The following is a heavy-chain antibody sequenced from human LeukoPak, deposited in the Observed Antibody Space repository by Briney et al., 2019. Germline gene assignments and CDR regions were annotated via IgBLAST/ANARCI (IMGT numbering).Heavy chain of an antibody. CDR1: GGSISSGGYY. Sequence: PSHTLSLTCTVSGGSISSGGYYCSWIPKHPGKGLEWIGYIYYSGSTYYNPSLKSRVTISVDTSKNQFFLMLSSVTAADTAVYYCGRGRCSSTSCPFDYWGQGTLVTVSS. V-gene: IGHV4-31*03. D-gene: IGHD2-2*01. CDR2: IYYSGST. J-gene: IGHJ4*02. CDR3: GRGRCSSTSCPFDY.